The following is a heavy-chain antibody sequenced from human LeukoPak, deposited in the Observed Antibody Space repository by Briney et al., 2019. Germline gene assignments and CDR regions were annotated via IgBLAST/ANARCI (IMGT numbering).Heavy chain of an antibody. CDR1: GGSISTSSYY. J-gene: IGHJ4*02. CDR2: IFQSVST. D-gene: IGHD6-19*01. Sequence: SETLSLTCTVSGGSISTSSYYWGWIRQPPGKGLGWIGTIFQSVSTYYNPSLKSRVTTSVDTSKNQFSLKLSSVTAADTAVYYCARNNSNGFDFWSQGTLVTVSS. V-gene: IGHV4-39*07. CDR3: ARNNSNGFDF.